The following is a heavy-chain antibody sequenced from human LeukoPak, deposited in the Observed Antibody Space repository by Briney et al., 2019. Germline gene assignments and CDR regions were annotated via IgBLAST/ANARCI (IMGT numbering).Heavy chain of an antibody. Sequence: PGGSLRLSCEASGFTFSSYGMHWVRQAPGKGLEWVAVIWYDGSNKYYADSVKGRFTISRDNSKNTLYLQMNSLRAEDTAVYYCARSYSSGYNDYWGQGTLVTVSS. CDR3: ARSYSSGYNDY. J-gene: IGHJ4*02. CDR1: GFTFSSYG. V-gene: IGHV3-33*01. D-gene: IGHD3-22*01. CDR2: IWYDGSNK.